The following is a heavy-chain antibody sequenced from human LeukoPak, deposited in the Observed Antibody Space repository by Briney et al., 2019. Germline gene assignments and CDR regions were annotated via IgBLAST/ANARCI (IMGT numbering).Heavy chain of an antibody. CDR2: IYWNGSSI. Sequence: GGSLRLSCATSGFILDDYGMSWVRQAPGKGLEWVSGIYWNGSSIGYADSVKGRFTISRDNAKNSLYLQMNSLRVEDTALYHCARNSRERRYYYGSETYYNVGSYYYYMDVWGKGTTVTISS. V-gene: IGHV3-20*01. CDR1: GFILDDYG. J-gene: IGHJ6*03. CDR3: ARNSRERRYYYGSETYYNVGSYYYYMDV. D-gene: IGHD3-10*01.